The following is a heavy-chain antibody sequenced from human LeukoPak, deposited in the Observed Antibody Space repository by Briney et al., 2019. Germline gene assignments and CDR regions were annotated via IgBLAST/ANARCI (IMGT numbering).Heavy chain of an antibody. CDR3: ASAYSGYPFDY. D-gene: IGHD5-12*01. V-gene: IGHV1-18*01. J-gene: IGHJ4*02. CDR1: GYTFTSYG. Sequence: ASVKVSCKASGYTFTSYGISWVRQAPGQGLEWMGWISAYNGNTNYAQKLQGRVTMTTDTSTSTAYMELRRLRSDDTAVYYCASAYSGYPFDYWGQGTLVTVSS. CDR2: ISAYNGNT.